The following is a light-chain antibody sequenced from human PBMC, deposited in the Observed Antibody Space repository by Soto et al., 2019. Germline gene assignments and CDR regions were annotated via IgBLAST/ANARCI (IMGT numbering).Light chain of an antibody. CDR3: QVWDTSSDLNYV. V-gene: IGLV3-21*04. Sequence: SYELTQPPSVSVAPGKTARITCGGKNIGSKSVHWYQQKPGQAPVLVIYYDTDRPSGIPERFSGSNSGNTATLTISRVEAGDEADYYCQVWDTSSDLNYVFGSGTKVTVL. J-gene: IGLJ1*01. CDR1: NIGSKS. CDR2: YDT.